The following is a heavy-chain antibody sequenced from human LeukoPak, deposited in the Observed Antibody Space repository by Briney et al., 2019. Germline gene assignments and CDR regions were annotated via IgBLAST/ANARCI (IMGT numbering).Heavy chain of an antibody. J-gene: IGHJ4*02. V-gene: IGHV3-21*01. CDR3: ARDASTRSFDY. CDR2: ISSSSSYI. Sequence: GGSLRLSCAASGFTFSSYSRNWVRQAPGKGLEWVSSISSSSSYIYYADSVKGRFTISRDNAKNSLYLQMNSLRAEDTAVYYCARDASTRSFDYWGQGTLVTVSS. CDR1: GFTFSSYS.